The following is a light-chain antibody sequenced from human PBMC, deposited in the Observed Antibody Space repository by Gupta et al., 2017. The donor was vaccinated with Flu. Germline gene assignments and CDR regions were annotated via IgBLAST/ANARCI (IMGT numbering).Light chain of an antibody. J-gene: IGKJ3*01. CDR1: QSISSY. V-gene: IGKV1-39*01. CDR2: AAS. Sequence: SSLSASVGDRVTITCRASQSISSYLNWYQQKPGKAPKLLIYAASSLQSGVPSRFSGSGSGTDFTLTISSLQPEDFATYYCQQSYSTPPFTFGHGTKVDIK. CDR3: QQSYSTPPFT.